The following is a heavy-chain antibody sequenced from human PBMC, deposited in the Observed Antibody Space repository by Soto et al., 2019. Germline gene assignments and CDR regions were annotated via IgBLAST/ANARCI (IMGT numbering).Heavy chain of an antibody. Sequence: GGSLRLSCVVSVFPFAANAMGWVRPAPGKGLEWVSGLSNTGTRTSYADYVKGRLNISRDYSENTVYLQMNSLRVEDTAVYYCATEMGATQGPFDSWGQGTLVTVSS. J-gene: IGHJ4*02. V-gene: IGHV3-23*01. CDR3: ATEMGATQGPFDS. CDR2: LSNTGTRT. CDR1: VFPFAANA. D-gene: IGHD1-26*01.